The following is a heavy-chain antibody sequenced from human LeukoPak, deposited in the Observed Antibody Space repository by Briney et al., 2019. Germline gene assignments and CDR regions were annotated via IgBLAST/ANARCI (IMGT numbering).Heavy chain of an antibody. CDR1: GFTFSSYA. J-gene: IGHJ1*01. D-gene: IGHD3-10*01. V-gene: IGHV3-23*01. CDR3: AKYFASGSYYKLPH. CDR2: ISGSGAYT. Sequence: PGGSLRLSCAASGFTFSSYAMTWVRQAPGKGLEWVSTISGSGAYTYYADSVKGRFTISRDNSKNTLYLQMNSVRAEDTAVYYCAKYFASGSYYKLPHWGQGTLVTVSS.